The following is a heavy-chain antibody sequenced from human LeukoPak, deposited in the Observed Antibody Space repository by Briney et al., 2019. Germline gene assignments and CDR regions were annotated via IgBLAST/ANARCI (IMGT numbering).Heavy chain of an antibody. Sequence: GSLRLSCTASGFTFGDYAMSWFRQAPGKGLEWVGFIRSKAYGGTTEYAASVKGRFTISRDDSKSIAYLQMNSLKTEDTAVYYCTRVDDFWSGYYFDYWGQGTLVTVSS. D-gene: IGHD3-3*01. CDR3: TRVDDFWSGYYFDY. J-gene: IGHJ4*02. CDR1: GFTFGDYA. CDR2: IRSKAYGGTT. V-gene: IGHV3-49*03.